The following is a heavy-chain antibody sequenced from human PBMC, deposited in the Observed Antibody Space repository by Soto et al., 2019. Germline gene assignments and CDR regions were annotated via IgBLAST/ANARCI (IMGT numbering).Heavy chain of an antibody. CDR1: GGSITSNW. J-gene: IGHJ4*02. CDR2: IFHTGSA. Sequence: QVQLQESGPGLMKPSGTLSLTCAVSGGSITSNWWSWVRQPPGKGLEWIAEIFHTGSANYNPSLMGRLTISMDKSRSHLSLTLNSVTAPDTAVYYCARHIAVSGTRGFDHWGQGTLVTVSS. V-gene: IGHV4-4*02. CDR3: ARHIAVSGTRGFDH. D-gene: IGHD2-21*01.